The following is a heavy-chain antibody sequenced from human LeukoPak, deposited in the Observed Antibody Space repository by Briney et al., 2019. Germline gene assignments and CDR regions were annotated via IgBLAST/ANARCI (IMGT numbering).Heavy chain of an antibody. CDR3: AKDINFYRYGYSFFDY. Sequence: GGSLRLSCAASGFTFSSYGMHWLRQAPGKGLEWVAFIRYDGSNKYYADSVKGRFTISRDNSKNTLDLQMTSLRAEDTAAYYCAKDINFYRYGYSFFDYSGQGNLVTVSS. CDR2: IRYDGSNK. J-gene: IGHJ4*02. D-gene: IGHD5-18*01. CDR1: GFTFSSYG. V-gene: IGHV3-30*02.